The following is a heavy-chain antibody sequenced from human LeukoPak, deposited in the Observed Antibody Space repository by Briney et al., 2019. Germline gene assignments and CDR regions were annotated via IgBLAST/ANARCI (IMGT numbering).Heavy chain of an antibody. Sequence: SGGSLRLSCAASGFTFSSHWMHWVRQAPGKGLEWVSVISGSGGSTSYADSVKGRFTISRDNSKNTLYLQMNSLRAEDTAVYYCAKTSGVIVVVITVYYFDYWGQGTLVTVSS. D-gene: IGHD3-22*01. CDR1: GFTFSSHW. J-gene: IGHJ4*02. V-gene: IGHV3-23*01. CDR2: ISGSGGST. CDR3: AKTSGVIVVVITVYYFDY.